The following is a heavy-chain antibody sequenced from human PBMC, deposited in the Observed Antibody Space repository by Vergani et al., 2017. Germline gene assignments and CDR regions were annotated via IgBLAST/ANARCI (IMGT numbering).Heavy chain of an antibody. J-gene: IGHJ4*02. CDR1: GYSFTSYW. Sequence: EVQLVESGAEVKKPGESLKISCKGSGYSFTSYWISWVRQMPGKGLEWMGRIDPSDSYTNYSPSFQGHVTISADKSISTAYLQWSSLKASDTAMYYCARDDYGDENYFDYWGQGTLVTVSS. D-gene: IGHD4-17*01. V-gene: IGHV5-10-1*01. CDR3: ARDDYGDENYFDY. CDR2: IDPSDSYT.